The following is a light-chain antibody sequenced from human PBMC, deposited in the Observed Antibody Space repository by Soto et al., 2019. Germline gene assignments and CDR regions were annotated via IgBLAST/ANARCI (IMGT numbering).Light chain of an antibody. CDR3: QHSNELTLT. Sequence: DIVWTQSPGTLSLSQGARAALFCRASPSVSSSYLAWYQKKPGQGPRILIFGASTRAIGIPARFSGIVSGTDFNLTLRRLQSEDCAVYEGQHSNELTLTFCG. CDR1: PSVSSSY. CDR2: GAS. V-gene: IGKV3-20*01. J-gene: IGKJ4*01.